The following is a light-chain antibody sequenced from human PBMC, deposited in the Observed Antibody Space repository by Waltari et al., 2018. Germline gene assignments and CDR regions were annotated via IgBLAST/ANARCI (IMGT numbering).Light chain of an antibody. Sequence: VLTQPPATLSLSPGERATLSCRASHTVHNYLAWYQQKPGQPPRLLIYDASNRATGIPARFSGSGSETDFTLTISSLEPEDFAVYYCQQRNTWPLTFGGGTTVEI. CDR1: HTVHNY. V-gene: IGKV3-11*01. CDR3: QQRNTWPLT. J-gene: IGKJ4*01. CDR2: DAS.